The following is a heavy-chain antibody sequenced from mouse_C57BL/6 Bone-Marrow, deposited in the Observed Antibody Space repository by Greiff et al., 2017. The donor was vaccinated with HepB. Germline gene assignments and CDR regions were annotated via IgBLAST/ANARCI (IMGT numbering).Heavy chain of an antibody. CDR2: ISNGGGST. CDR3: ARHSLYYYGSSYPFDY. V-gene: IGHV5-12*01. D-gene: IGHD1-1*01. J-gene: IGHJ2*01. CDR1: GFTFSDYY. Sequence: EVQRVESGGGLVQPGGSLKLSCAASGFTFSDYYMYWVRQTPEKRLEWVAYISNGGGSTYYPDTVKGRFTISRDNAKNTLYLQMSRRKSEDTAMYYCARHSLYYYGSSYPFDYWGQGTTLTVSS.